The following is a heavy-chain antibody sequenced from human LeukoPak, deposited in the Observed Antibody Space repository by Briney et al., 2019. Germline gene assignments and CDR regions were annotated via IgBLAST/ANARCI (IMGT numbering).Heavy chain of an antibody. D-gene: IGHD2-8*01. Sequence: SETLSLTCTVSGGSISSYYWSWIRQPPGKGLEWIGYIYYSGSTNYNPSLESRATISVDKSKNQVSLRLSSVTAADTAIYYCAKDPLPGVETRDYWGQGALVTISS. CDR2: IYYSGST. CDR3: AKDPLPGVETRDY. CDR1: GGSISSYY. J-gene: IGHJ4*02. V-gene: IGHV4-59*12.